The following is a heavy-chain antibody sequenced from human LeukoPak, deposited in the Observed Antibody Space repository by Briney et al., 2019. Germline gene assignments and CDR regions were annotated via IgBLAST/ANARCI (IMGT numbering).Heavy chain of an antibody. CDR2: IYYSGST. CDR3: ARGKLFDWLLMTHNWFDP. CDR1: GGSISSSSYY. J-gene: IGHJ5*02. Sequence: SETLSLTCTVSGGSISSSSYYWGWIRQPPGKGLEWIGSIYYSGSTYYNPSLKSRVTISVDTSKNQFSLKLSSVTAADTAVYYCARGKLFDWLLMTHNWFDPWGQGTLVTVSS. V-gene: IGHV4-39*01. D-gene: IGHD3-9*01.